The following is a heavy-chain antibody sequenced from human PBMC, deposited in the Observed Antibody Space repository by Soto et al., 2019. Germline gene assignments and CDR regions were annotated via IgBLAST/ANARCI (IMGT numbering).Heavy chain of an antibody. CDR2: ISGSGGST. D-gene: IGHD3-3*01. CDR3: AKVHLYDFWSGYYPSFDY. Sequence: GSLRLSCAASGFTFSSYAMSWVRQAPGKGLEWVSAISGSGGSTYYADSVKGRFTISRDNSKNTLYLQMNSLRAEDTAVYYCAKVHLYDFWSGYYPSFDYWGQGTLVTVSS. J-gene: IGHJ4*02. V-gene: IGHV3-23*01. CDR1: GFTFSSYA.